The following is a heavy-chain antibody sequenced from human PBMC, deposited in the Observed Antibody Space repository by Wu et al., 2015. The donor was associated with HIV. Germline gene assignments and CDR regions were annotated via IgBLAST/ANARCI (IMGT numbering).Heavy chain of an antibody. CDR1: GGTFSRYV. CDR3: AREAEVGGYSGMAV. Sequence: QVQLVQSGAEVKKPGASVKVSCKAFGGTFSRYVFSWVRQAPGQGLEWMGGILPTMGTANYAQKYQGRVMITTEKSSNTVYLDMSSLRSEDTAIYYCAREAEVGGYSGMAVWGQGTTVTVSS. CDR2: ILPTMGTA. J-gene: IGHJ6*02. V-gene: IGHV1-69*05.